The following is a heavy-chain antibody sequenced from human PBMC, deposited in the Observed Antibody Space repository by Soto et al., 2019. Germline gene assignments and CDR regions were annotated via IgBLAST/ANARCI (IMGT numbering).Heavy chain of an antibody. Sequence: SETLSLTCAVYGGTFSGYYWSWIRQPPGKGLEWIGEINHSGSTNYNPSLKSRVTISVDTSKNQFSLKLSSVTAADTAVYYCARDYMVRGVMRWFDPWGQGTLVTVSS. CDR1: GGTFSGYY. V-gene: IGHV4-34*01. CDR3: ARDYMVRGVMRWFDP. CDR2: INHSGST. D-gene: IGHD3-10*01. J-gene: IGHJ5*02.